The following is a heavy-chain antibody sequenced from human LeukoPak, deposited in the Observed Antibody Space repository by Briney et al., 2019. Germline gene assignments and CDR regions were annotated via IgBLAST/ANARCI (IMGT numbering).Heavy chain of an antibody. Sequence: GGSLRLSCAASGFTFSSYWMSWVRQAPGKGLEWVANIKQHGSEEYYVDSVKDRFTISRDDAKNSLYLQMNSLRAEDTAVYFCARPKYYGDDAFDIWGQGTLVTVSS. D-gene: IGHD4-17*01. CDR3: ARPKYYGDDAFDI. CDR1: GFTFSSYW. V-gene: IGHV3-7*01. CDR2: IKQHGSEE. J-gene: IGHJ3*02.